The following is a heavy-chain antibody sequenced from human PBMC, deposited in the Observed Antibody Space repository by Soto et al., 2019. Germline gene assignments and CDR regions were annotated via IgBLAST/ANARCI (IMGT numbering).Heavy chain of an antibody. CDR1: GYTFTSYD. CDR3: SSSYYSYYMDV. V-gene: IGHV1-8*01. CDR2: MNPNSGNT. J-gene: IGHJ6*03. Sequence: QVQLVQSGAEVKKPGASVKVSCKASGYTFTSYDINWVRQATGQGLEWMGWMNPNSGNTGYAQKFQDRDTMTRNTSISTVYMELISLRSEETAVYYCSSSYYSYYMDVWGKGTTVNVSS.